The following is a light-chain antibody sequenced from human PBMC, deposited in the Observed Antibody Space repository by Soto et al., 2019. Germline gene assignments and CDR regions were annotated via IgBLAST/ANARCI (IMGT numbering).Light chain of an antibody. CDR3: QTWGTDIKGV. CDR2: LNSDGSH. J-gene: IGLJ2*01. Sequence: QPVLTQSPSASASLGASVKLTCTLSSGHSSYAIAWHQQQPEKGPRYLMKLNSDGSHTEGDGIPDRFSGSSSGAERYLTISSLQSEDEADYYCQTWGTDIKGVFGGGTKLTVL. CDR1: SGHSSYA. V-gene: IGLV4-69*01.